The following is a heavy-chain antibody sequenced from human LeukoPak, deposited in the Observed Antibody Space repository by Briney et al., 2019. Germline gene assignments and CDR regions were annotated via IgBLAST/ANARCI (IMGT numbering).Heavy chain of an antibody. V-gene: IGHV3-30*02. D-gene: IGHD6-6*01. CDR3: ATSPGLGYSSSLTGVDY. J-gene: IGHJ4*02. CDR1: EFTFSNYG. Sequence: GGSLRLSCAASEFTFSNYGMHWVRQAPGKGLEWVAFIRYDESNEYYADSVKGRFTISRDNAKNSLYLQMNSLRAEDTAVYYCATSPGLGYSSSLTGVDYWGQGTLVTVSS. CDR2: IRYDESNE.